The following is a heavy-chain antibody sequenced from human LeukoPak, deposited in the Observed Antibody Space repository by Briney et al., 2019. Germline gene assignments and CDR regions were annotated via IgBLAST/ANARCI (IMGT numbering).Heavy chain of an antibody. CDR3: ARVVWYYDSSGYCDY. Sequence: PGGSLRLSCAASGFTFSSYWMSWVRQAPGKGLEWVSSISSSSSYIYYADSVKGRFTISRDNAKNSLYLQMNSLRAEDTAVYYCARVVWYYDSSGYCDYWGQGTLVTVSS. V-gene: IGHV3-21*01. J-gene: IGHJ4*02. CDR2: ISSSSSYI. D-gene: IGHD3-22*01. CDR1: GFTFSSYW.